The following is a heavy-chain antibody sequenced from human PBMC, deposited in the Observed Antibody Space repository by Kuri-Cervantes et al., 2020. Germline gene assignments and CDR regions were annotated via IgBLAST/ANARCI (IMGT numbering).Heavy chain of an antibody. CDR2: IYPGDSDT. V-gene: IGHV5-51*01. Sequence: GESLKISCKGSGYSFTSYWIGWVRQMPGKGLEWMGIIYPGDSDTRYSPSFQGQVTISADKPISTAYLQWSSLKASDTAMYYCARQSDISTTYYYYYGMDVWGQGTTVTVSS. D-gene: IGHD1-1*01. J-gene: IGHJ6*02. CDR1: GYSFTSYW. CDR3: ARQSDISTTYYYYYGMDV.